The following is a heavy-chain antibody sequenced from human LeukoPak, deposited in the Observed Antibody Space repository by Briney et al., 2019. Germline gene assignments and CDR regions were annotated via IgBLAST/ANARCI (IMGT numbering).Heavy chain of an antibody. CDR3: ATFRNYGDYWGDAFDI. V-gene: IGHV4-4*07. CDR1: GGSISSYY. J-gene: IGHJ3*02. CDR2: IYTSGST. Sequence: PSETLSLTCTVSGGSISSYYWSRIRQPAGKGLEWIGRIYTSGSTNYNPSLKSRVTMSVDTSKNQFSLKLSSVTAADTAVYYCATFRNYGDYWGDAFDIWGQGTMVTVSS. D-gene: IGHD4-17*01.